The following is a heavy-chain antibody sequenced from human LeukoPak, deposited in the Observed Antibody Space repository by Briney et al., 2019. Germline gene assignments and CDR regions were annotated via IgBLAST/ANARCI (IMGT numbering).Heavy chain of an antibody. D-gene: IGHD2-8*01. V-gene: IGHV3-23*01. CDR1: GFTFSNYA. CDR3: ANRSQPYCTNGICYTKEVDYFDY. Sequence: GGSLRLSCAASGFTFSNYAMTWVRQAPGKGLEWVSTGSGDSTYYADSVKGRFTISRDNSRNTLYLQMNCLRAEDTAVSYRANRSQPYCTNGICYTKEVDYFDYWGQGTLVTVSS. CDR2: GSGDST. J-gene: IGHJ4*02.